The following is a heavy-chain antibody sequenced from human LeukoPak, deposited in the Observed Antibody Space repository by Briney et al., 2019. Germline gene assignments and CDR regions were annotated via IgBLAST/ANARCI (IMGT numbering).Heavy chain of an antibody. D-gene: IGHD6-13*01. CDR2: ISYDGSNE. CDR3: ARAAGKDAFDI. Sequence: GRSLRLSCAASGFTFSSYVMHWVRQAPGKGLEWVAIISYDGSNEYYADSVKGRFTISRDNSKNTLYLQMNSLRAEDTAVYYCARAAGKDAFDIWGQGTMVTVSS. J-gene: IGHJ3*02. CDR1: GFTFSSYV. V-gene: IGHV3-30*14.